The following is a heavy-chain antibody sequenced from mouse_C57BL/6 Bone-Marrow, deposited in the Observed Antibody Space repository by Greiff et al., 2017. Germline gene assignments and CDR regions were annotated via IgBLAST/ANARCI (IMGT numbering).Heavy chain of an antibody. Sequence: SGADLVRPGASVTLSCTASGYTFTDYEMPWVKQTPVHGLEWIGAIDPETGGTAYNQKFKSRGILTADKSSSTAYMEHRSLTSEDSAVYYCTRLPLVAGDYWGQGTTLTVSS. CDR1: GYTFTDYE. CDR3: TRLPLVAGDY. D-gene: IGHD1-1*01. CDR2: IDPETGGT. J-gene: IGHJ2*01. V-gene: IGHV1-15*01.